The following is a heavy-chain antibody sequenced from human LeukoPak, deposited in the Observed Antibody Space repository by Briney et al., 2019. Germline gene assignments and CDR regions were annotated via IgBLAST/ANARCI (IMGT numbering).Heavy chain of an antibody. Sequence: GGSLRLSCAASGFTFSGYGMHWVRQAPGKGLEWVAVISYDGSNKYYADSVKGRFTISRDNSKNTLYLQMNSLRAEDTAVYYCAKGIAAAGYNPHWYFDLWGRGTLVTVSS. CDR3: AKGIAAAGYNPHWYFDL. D-gene: IGHD6-13*01. V-gene: IGHV3-30*18. J-gene: IGHJ2*01. CDR1: GFTFSGYG. CDR2: ISYDGSNK.